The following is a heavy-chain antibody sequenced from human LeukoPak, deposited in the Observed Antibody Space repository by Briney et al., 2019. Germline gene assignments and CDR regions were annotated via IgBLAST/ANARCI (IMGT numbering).Heavy chain of an antibody. CDR1: GFIFSDYG. CDR2: TRFDGSIK. CDR3: ARWGGTRQYYFDY. V-gene: IGHV3-33*01. Sequence: GGSLRLSCTVSGFIFSDYGFHWVRQAPGKGLEWVAVTRFDGSIKQYADSVKGRFTISRDDSKNTLYLQMNFLKSEDTAVYYCARWGGTRQYYFDYWGQGTLVTVSS. D-gene: IGHD1-1*01. J-gene: IGHJ4*02.